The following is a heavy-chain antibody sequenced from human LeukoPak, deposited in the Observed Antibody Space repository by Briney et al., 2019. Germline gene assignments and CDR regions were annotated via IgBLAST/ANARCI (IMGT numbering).Heavy chain of an antibody. CDR2: ISGSGGST. V-gene: IGHV3-23*01. J-gene: IGHJ6*02. CDR3: AGGCSGGSCYRPTKNYYGMDV. D-gene: IGHD2-15*01. Sequence: PGRSLRLSCAASGFTFSSYAMSWVRQAPGKGLEWVSAISGSGGSTYYADSVKGRFTISRDNSKNTLYLQMNSLRAEDTAVYYCAGGCSGGSCYRPTKNYYGMDVWGQGTTVTVSS. CDR1: GFTFSSYA.